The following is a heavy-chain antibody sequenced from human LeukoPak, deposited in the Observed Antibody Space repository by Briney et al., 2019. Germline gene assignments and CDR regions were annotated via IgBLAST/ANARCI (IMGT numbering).Heavy chain of an antibody. D-gene: IGHD3-10*01. CDR1: GYTFTSYG. Sequence: ASVKVSCKASGYTFTSYGISWVRQAPGQGLERMGWISAYNGNTNYAQKLQGRVTMTTDTSTSTAYMELRSLRSDDTAVYCCARYGSGNTDFDYWGQGTLVTVSS. CDR3: ARYGSGNTDFDY. V-gene: IGHV1-18*01. CDR2: ISAYNGNT. J-gene: IGHJ4*02.